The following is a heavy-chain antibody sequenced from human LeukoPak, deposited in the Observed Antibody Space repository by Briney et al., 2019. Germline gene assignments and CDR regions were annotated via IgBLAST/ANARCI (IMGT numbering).Heavy chain of an antibody. D-gene: IGHD6-13*01. V-gene: IGHV3-23*01. CDR2: ISGSGGST. Sequence: GGSLRLSCAASGFTFSSYAMSCVRQAPGKGLEWVSAISGSGGSTYYADSVKGRFTISRDNSKNTLYLQMNSLRAEDTAVYYCAKVGYSSSWYANFDYWGQGTLVTVSS. CDR3: AKVGYSSSWYANFDY. CDR1: GFTFSSYA. J-gene: IGHJ4*02.